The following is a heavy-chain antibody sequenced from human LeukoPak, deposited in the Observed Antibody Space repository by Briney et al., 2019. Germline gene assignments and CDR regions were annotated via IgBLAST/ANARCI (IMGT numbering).Heavy chain of an antibody. CDR1: GGSISSGDYY. D-gene: IGHD3-10*01. CDR2: IYYSGST. V-gene: IGHV4-30-4*01. J-gene: IGHJ4*02. CDR3: ARVRGYYGSGSYMIDY. Sequence: SETLSLTCTVSGGSISSGDYYWSWIRQPPGKGLEWIGYIYYSGSTYYNPSLKSRVTISVDTSKNQFSLKLSSVTAADTAVCYCARVRGYYGSGSYMIDYWGQGTLVTVSS.